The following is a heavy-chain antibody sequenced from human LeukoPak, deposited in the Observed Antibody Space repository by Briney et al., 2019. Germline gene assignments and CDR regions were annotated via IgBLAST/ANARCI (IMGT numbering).Heavy chain of an antibody. D-gene: IGHD2-21*02. Sequence: GGSLRLSCAASGFTFSSYGVHWVRQAPGKGLEWVAVISYDGSNKYYADSAKGRFTISRDNSKNTLYLQMNSLRAEDTAVYYCAAYCGGDCYGGLDYWGQGTLVTVSS. CDR3: AAYCGGDCYGGLDY. CDR1: GFTFSSYG. CDR2: ISYDGSNK. V-gene: IGHV3-30*03. J-gene: IGHJ4*02.